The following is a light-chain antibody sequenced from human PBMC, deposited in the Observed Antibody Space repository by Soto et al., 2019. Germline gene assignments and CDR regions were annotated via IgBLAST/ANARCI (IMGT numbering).Light chain of an antibody. Sequence: QSVLTQPPSASGTPGQRVSISCSGGSSNIGTNTVNWYQHLPGTAPKLLIFSNDERPSGVPDRFSGSKSGTSASLAISGLQSDDEADYYCATWDDSLNGVVFGGGTKVTL. CDR1: SSNIGTNT. V-gene: IGLV1-44*01. J-gene: IGLJ2*01. CDR3: ATWDDSLNGVV. CDR2: SND.